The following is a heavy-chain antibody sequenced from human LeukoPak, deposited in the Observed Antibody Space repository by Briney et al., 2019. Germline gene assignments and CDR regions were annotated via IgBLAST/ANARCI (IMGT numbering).Heavy chain of an antibody. CDR3: ARDRRNGYNDGYFSL. Sequence: AGGSLRLSCTASGFMIDEYAMTWVRQAPGRGLEWLGFIRSRSYHETTQYAASVRGRFTISRDDSKSVTYLQMDSLKTEDTAVYFCARDRRNGYNDGYFSLWGRGTLVSVPS. D-gene: IGHD5-24*01. CDR2: IRSRSYHETT. CDR1: GFMIDEYA. V-gene: IGHV3-49*04. J-gene: IGHJ2*01.